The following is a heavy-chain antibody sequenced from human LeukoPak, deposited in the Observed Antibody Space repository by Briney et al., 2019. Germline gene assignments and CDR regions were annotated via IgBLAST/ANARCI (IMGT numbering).Heavy chain of an antibody. V-gene: IGHV1-2*02. D-gene: IGHD3-10*01. CDR1: GYTFTGYY. CDR2: INPNSGGT. J-gene: IGHJ5*02. CDR3: ARAPPITRGPFDP. Sequence: ASVRVSCKASGYTFTGYYMHWVRQAPGQGLEWMGWINPNSGGTIYAQKFQGRVTMTRDTSISTVYMELSRLRSDDTAVCYCARAPPITRGPFDPWGQGTLVTVSS.